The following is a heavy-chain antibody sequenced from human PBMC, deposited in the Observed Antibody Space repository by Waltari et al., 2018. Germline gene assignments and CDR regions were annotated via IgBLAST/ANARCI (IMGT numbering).Heavy chain of an antibody. CDR3: ARHLYSIDYLELAK. CDR2: ISYSGVIT. D-gene: IGHD3-22*01. Sequence: EEHLLESGGGLAQPGGSLRLSCAASGFNFISYAMSWVRQAPGKGLEWVSGISYSGVITKYADSVKGRFTVSRDNSKNTVFLHLNSLRAEDTAIYYCARHLYSIDYLELAKWGQGTLVTVSS. CDR1: GFNFISYA. V-gene: IGHV3-23*01. J-gene: IGHJ4*02.